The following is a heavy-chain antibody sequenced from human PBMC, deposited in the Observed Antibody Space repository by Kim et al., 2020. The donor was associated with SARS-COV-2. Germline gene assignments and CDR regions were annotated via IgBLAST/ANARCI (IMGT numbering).Heavy chain of an antibody. Sequence: GGSLRLSCAASGFSFSDDWMTWVRQAPGKGLDWVGRITSKTGGRKAEYSTPGQCRFTISRDDSRNTLYLQMNRLKIEDTADYDCTTDIWGAREGYWCQGT. CDR1: GFSFSDDW. J-gene: IGHJ4*02. CDR2: ITSKTGGRKA. V-gene: IGHV3-15*01. D-gene: IGHD3-16*01. CDR3: TTDIWGAREGY.